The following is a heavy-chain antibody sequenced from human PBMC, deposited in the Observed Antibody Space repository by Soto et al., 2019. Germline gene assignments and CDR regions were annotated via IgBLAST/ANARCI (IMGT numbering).Heavy chain of an antibody. Sequence: SETLSLTCTVSGGSLSSGTYYWSWIRQPPGKGLEWIGYIYHSGSSQSNSSLKSRVTISIDTSKNQFSLELRSVPAADTAVYYCARDLLDTTADYYFDSWGPGRLVTVSS. V-gene: IGHV4-30-4*01. CDR3: ARDLLDTTADYYFDS. D-gene: IGHD3-3*01. CDR2: IYHSGSS. J-gene: IGHJ4*02. CDR1: GGSLSSGTYY.